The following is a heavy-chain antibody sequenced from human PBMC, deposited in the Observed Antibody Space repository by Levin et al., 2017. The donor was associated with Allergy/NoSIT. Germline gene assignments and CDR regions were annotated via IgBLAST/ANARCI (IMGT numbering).Heavy chain of an antibody. V-gene: IGHV4-61*01. J-gene: IGHJ3*02. Sequence: PSETLSLTCTVSGGSVSSGSYYWSWIRQPPGKGLEWIGYIYYSGSTNYNPSLKSRVTISVDTSKNQFSLKLSSVTAADTAVYYCARALGYCSSTSCYFDAFDIWGQGTMVTVSS. D-gene: IGHD2-2*01. CDR3: ARALGYCSSTSCYFDAFDI. CDR1: GGSVSSGSYY. CDR2: IYYSGST.